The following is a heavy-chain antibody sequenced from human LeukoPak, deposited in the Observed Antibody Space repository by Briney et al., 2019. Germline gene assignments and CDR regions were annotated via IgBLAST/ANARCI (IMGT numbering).Heavy chain of an antibody. CDR2: IYTSGST. Sequence: PSEILSLTCTVSGGSLSSYYWSWIRQPAGKGLEWIGRIYTSGSTNYNPSLKSRVTMSVDTSKNQFSLKLSSVTAADTAVYYCARDPLAAAGTDYYYYMDVWGKGTTVTVSS. J-gene: IGHJ6*03. CDR1: GGSLSSYY. CDR3: ARDPLAAAGTDYYYYMDV. V-gene: IGHV4-4*07. D-gene: IGHD6-13*01.